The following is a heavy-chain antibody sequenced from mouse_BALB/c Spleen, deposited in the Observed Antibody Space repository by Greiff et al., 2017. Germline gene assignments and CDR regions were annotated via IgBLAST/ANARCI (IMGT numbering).Heavy chain of an antibody. CDR2: IWSGGST. CDR3: ARRTPYYRYGYAMDY. V-gene: IGHV2-2*02. Sequence: QVQLQESGPGLVQPSQSLSITCTVSGFSLTSYGVHWVRQSPGKGLEWLGVIWSGGSTDYNAAFISRLSISKDNSKSQVFFKMNSLQANDTAIYYCARRTPYYRYGYAMDYWGQGTSVTVSS. D-gene: IGHD2-14*01. CDR1: GFSLTSYG. J-gene: IGHJ4*01.